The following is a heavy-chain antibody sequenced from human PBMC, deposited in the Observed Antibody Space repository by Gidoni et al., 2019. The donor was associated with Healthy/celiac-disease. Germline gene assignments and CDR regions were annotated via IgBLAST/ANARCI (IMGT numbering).Heavy chain of an antibody. V-gene: IGHV4-31*03. CDR2: IYYSGST. D-gene: IGHD3-10*01. CDR1: GVSIRSGGYY. Sequence: QVQLQESGPGLVKPSQTLSLTCPVSGVSIRSGGYYWSWIRQHPGKGLEWIGYIYYSGSTYYNPSLKSRVTISVDTSKNQFSLKLSSVTAADTAVYYCARANGVRGVRDFDYWGQGTLVTVSS. J-gene: IGHJ4*02. CDR3: ARANGVRGVRDFDY.